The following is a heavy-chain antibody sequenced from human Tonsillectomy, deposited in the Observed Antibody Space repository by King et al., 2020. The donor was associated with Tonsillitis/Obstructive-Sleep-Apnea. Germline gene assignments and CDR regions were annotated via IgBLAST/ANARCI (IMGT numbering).Heavy chain of an antibody. CDR2: IYDSGST. CDR3: ARAYYDIWTGYLDDAFDM. D-gene: IGHD3-9*01. CDR1: GGSISSYY. Sequence: QLQESGPGLVKPSETLSLTCTVSGGSISSYYWSWIRQPPGKGLEWIGYIYDSGSTNYNHSLKSRVTISVETSKNQFSLKLSSVTAADTAVYYCARAYYDIWTGYLDDAFDMWGHGTMVTVAS. V-gene: IGHV4-59*08. J-gene: IGHJ3*02.